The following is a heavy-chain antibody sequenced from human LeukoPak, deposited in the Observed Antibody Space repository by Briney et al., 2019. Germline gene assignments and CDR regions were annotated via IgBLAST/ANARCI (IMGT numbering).Heavy chain of an antibody. CDR3: ARDPNTAMVTV. V-gene: IGHV4-34*01. J-gene: IGHJ4*02. D-gene: IGHD5-18*01. CDR2: INHSGNT. CDR1: GGSFSGYY. Sequence: SETLSLTCAVYGGSFSGYYWSWIRQPPGKGLEWIGEINHSGNTNSNPSLKSRVTMSVDTSKNQFSLKLSSLTAADTAVYYCARDPNTAMVTVWGQGTLVTVSS.